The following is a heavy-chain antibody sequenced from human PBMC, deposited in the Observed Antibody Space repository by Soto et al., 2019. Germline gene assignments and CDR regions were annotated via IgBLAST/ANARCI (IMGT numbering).Heavy chain of an antibody. D-gene: IGHD2-15*01. CDR2: IGWNSGRI. V-gene: IGHV3-9*01. Sequence: EVQLLESGGGLEQPGRSLRLSCAASGFTFGDYAMHWVRQAPGEGLEWVSGIGWNSGRIGYADSVKGRFTISRDNAKNSLYLQMNSLRVEDTALYYCAKAPTKTEIAATTFDTWGLGTLVTVSS. CDR3: AKAPTKTEIAATTFDT. J-gene: IGHJ4*02. CDR1: GFTFGDYA.